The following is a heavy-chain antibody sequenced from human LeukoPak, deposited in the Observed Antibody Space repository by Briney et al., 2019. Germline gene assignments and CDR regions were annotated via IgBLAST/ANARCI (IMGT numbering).Heavy chain of an antibody. D-gene: IGHD1-26*01. V-gene: IGHV3-23*01. J-gene: IGHJ3*02. Sequence: GESLRLSCAASGFTFSSYAMSWVRQAPGKGPEWASAISSSGGTYYRDSVKGRFTISRDNHKNTLYLQMNSLRAEDTAVYYCAKDPIVFNSGNYYLGTFDIWGQGTMVTVSS. CDR3: AKDPIVFNSGNYYLGTFDI. CDR1: GFTFSSYA. CDR2: ISSSGGT.